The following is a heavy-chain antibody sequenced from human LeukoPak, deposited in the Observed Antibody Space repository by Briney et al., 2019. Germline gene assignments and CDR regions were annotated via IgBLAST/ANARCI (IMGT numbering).Heavy chain of an antibody. CDR2: ISGSGGST. V-gene: IGHV3-23*01. D-gene: IGHD6-19*01. CDR3: AKSGSGWYGAYYFDY. J-gene: IGHJ4*02. CDR1: GFTFSSYA. Sequence: GGSLRLSCAASGFTFSSYAMSWVRQAPGKGLEWVSAISGSGGSTYYADSVKGRFTISRDNSRNTLYLQMNSLRAEDTAVYYCAKSGSGWYGAYYFDYWGQGTLVTVSS.